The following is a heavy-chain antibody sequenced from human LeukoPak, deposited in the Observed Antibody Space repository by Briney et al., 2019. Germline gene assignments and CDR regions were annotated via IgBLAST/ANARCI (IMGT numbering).Heavy chain of an antibody. J-gene: IGHJ3*02. Sequence: SETLSLTCTVSGGSIGTYSWNWIRQPPGKGLEWIGYIYHSGTTNYNPSLKSRVTISVDTSKNQFSLKLSSVTAADTAVYYCASPPYYYDSSGYYHDAFDIWGQGTMVTVSS. CDR2: IYHSGTT. V-gene: IGHV4-59*12. CDR1: GGSIGTYS. D-gene: IGHD3-22*01. CDR3: ASPPYYYDSSGYYHDAFDI.